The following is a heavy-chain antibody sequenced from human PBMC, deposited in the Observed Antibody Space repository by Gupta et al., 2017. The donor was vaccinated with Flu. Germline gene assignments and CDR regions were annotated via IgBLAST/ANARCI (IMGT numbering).Heavy chain of an antibody. J-gene: IGHJ6*02. Sequence: EVQLLESGGGLVQPWGSLRLSCAVSGFTFNNYAMSWVRQAPGKGLEWVASISGSGVSTYYADSVKDRFTISRDNHKNTLYLQMNSLRAEDTAVYYCAKDGASGNYPNDDYLYYRGMDVWGQGATVTVSS. CDR2: ISGSGVST. CDR1: GFTFNNYA. V-gene: IGHV3-23*01. CDR3: AKDGASGNYPNDDYLYYRGMDV. D-gene: IGHD1-26*01.